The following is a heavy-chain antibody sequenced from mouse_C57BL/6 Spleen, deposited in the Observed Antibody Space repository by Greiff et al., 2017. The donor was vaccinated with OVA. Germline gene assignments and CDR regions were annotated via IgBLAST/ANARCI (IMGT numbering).Heavy chain of an antibody. D-gene: IGHD3-3*01. CDR1: GYSFTSYD. CDR2: IYPRDGSN. CDR3: ARGTYYCDY. J-gene: IGHJ2*01. Sequence: VQVVESGPELVKPGASVKLSCKASGYSFTSYDINWVKQSPGQGLEWIGWIYPRDGSNKYNEKFKGKATLTVDTSSSTAYMELHSLTSEDAAVYFCARGTYYCDYWGQGTTLTVSS. V-gene: IGHV1-85*01.